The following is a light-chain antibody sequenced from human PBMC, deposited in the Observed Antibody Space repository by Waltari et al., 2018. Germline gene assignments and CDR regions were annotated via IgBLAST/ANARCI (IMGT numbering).Light chain of an antibody. J-gene: IGLJ2*01. Sequence: QSALTQPASVAGSPGQSITIPCTGTSSDVGGYNYVSWYQQQPGRAPKLILHDVSRRPSGVSNRFSGSKSGNTASLTISGLRAEDDGDYYCSSFTATNTVIFGGGTKLTVL. CDR2: DVS. CDR3: SSFTATNTVI. CDR1: SSDVGGYNY. V-gene: IGLV2-14*03.